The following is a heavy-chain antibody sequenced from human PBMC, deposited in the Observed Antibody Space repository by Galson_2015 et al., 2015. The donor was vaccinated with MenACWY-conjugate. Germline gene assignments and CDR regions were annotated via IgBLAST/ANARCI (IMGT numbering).Heavy chain of an antibody. J-gene: IGHJ6*02. Sequence: SLRLSCAASGFTFSNHDMHWVRHGTGKGLEWVSGIGTSGETSYSGSVKGRFTISRENAERSLYLQMNSLRVGDTAVYYCAGSGSACLDVWGQGTTVIVSS. CDR3: AGSGSACLDV. CDR2: IGTSGET. D-gene: IGHD3-10*01. V-gene: IGHV3-13*01. CDR1: GFTFSNHD.